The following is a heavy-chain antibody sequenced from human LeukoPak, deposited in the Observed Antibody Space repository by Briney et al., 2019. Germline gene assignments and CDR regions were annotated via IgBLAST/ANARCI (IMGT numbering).Heavy chain of an antibody. V-gene: IGHV1-69*13. CDR2: SIPIFGTA. CDR1: GGTFSSDA. CDR3: ARAPLAFDSGSYIGGYYYGMDV. Sequence: ASVKVSCKASGGTFSSDAISGVGQAPAQGREWRGGSIPIFGTANYAQKFQGRVSITADESTSTASMELSSLRSADKAVSYCARAPLAFDSGSYIGGYYYGMDVWGQGTTVTVS. D-gene: IGHD3-10*01. J-gene: IGHJ6*02.